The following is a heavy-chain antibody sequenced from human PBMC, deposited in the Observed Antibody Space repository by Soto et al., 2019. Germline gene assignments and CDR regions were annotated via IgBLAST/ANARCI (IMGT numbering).Heavy chain of an antibody. CDR3: ARYSDTPIGPYGMDV. CDR2: ISYSEST. CDR1: GGSISSGDYY. V-gene: IGHV4-30-4*01. Sequence: TLSLTCTVSGGSISSGDYYWTWIRQPPGKGLEWIGYISYSESTNYNPSLKSRVTISVDTSKNQFSLKLSSVTAAEAAVYYCARYSDTPIGPYGMDVWGQGTTVTGS. D-gene: IGHD5-18*01. J-gene: IGHJ6*02.